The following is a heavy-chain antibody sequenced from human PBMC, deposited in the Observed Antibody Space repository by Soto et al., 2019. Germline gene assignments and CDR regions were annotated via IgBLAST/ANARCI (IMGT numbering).Heavy chain of an antibody. CDR1: GFTLTSYA. J-gene: IGHJ5*02. D-gene: IGHD2-15*01. V-gene: IGHV3-23*01. CDR3: AKEGLVAATLNWFDP. CDR2: ISGSGDST. Sequence: GGSLRLSCAASGFTLTSYAMTWVRQAPGKGLKWVSAISGSGDSTYYADSVKGRFTVSRDNSKNMLYLQMNSLRAEDTAVYYCAKEGLVAATLNWFDPWGQGTLVTVSS.